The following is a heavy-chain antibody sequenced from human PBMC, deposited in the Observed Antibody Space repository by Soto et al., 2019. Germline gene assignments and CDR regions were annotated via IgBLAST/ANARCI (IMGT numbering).Heavy chain of an antibody. J-gene: IGHJ4*02. Sequence: QVQLVESGGSVVQPGRSLRVSCAASGFTFSSHGMHWVRQAPGKGLEWVAVIWYDGSNKYYGESVKGRFIISRDNSKNTVDLPMNSLRAEDTAIYYCARWGPDKVLDYWGQGTLVTVSS. D-gene: IGHD3-16*01. V-gene: IGHV3-33*01. CDR1: GFTFSSHG. CDR3: ARWGPDKVLDY. CDR2: IWYDGSNK.